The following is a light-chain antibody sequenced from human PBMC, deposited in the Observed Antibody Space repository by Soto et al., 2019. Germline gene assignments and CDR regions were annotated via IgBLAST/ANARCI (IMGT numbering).Light chain of an antibody. V-gene: IGKV1-6*01. CDR1: QGIRND. Sequence: AIQMTQSPSSLSASVGDRVTITCRASQGIRNDLGWYQQKPGKAPKLLIYAASSLQSGVPSRFSGSGSGTDFTLTISRLEPGDFAVYYCQQRSNWPPTFGQGTRLEIK. CDR2: AAS. J-gene: IGKJ5*01. CDR3: QQRSNWPPT.